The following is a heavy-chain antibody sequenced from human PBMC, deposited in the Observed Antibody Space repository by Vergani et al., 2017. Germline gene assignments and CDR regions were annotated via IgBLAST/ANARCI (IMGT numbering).Heavy chain of an antibody. CDR1: GGTFSSYT. CDR3: ARDLGYGSGTNWFDP. V-gene: IGHV1-69*09. Sequence: VQLVESGGGLVKPGYSVKVSCKASGGTFSSYTISWVRQAPGQGLEWMGRIIPILGIANYAQKFQGRVTITADKSTSTAYMELSSLRSEDTAVYYCARDLGYGSGTNWFDPWGQGTLVTVSS. D-gene: IGHD3-10*01. J-gene: IGHJ5*02. CDR2: IIPILGIA.